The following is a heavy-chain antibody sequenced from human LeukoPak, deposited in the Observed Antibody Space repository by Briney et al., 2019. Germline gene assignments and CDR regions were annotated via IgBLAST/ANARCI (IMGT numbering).Heavy chain of an antibody. CDR1: GGTFSSYA. CDR2: IIPILGIA. V-gene: IGHV1-69*04. CDR3: ARDDVVVPAAITGGRYYYYGMDV. D-gene: IGHD2-2*02. Sequence: GASVKVSCKASGGTFSSYAISWVRQAPGQGLEWMGRIIPILGIANYAQKFQGRVTITADKSTSTAYMELSSPRSEDTAVYYCARDDVVVPAAITGGRYYYYGMDVWGQGTTVTVSS. J-gene: IGHJ6*02.